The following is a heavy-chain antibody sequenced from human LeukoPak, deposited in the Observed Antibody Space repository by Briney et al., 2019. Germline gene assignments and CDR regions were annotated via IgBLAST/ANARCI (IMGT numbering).Heavy chain of an antibody. J-gene: IGHJ4*02. D-gene: IGHD6-13*01. CDR3: ATARSGWYGY. Sequence: GASVKVSCKASGYTFTSYYMHWVRQAPGQGLEWMGIINPSGGSTSYAQKFQGRVTITEDESTSTAYMELSSLRAEDTAVYYCATARSGWYGYWGQGTLVTVSS. V-gene: IGHV1-46*01. CDR1: GYTFTSYY. CDR2: INPSGGST.